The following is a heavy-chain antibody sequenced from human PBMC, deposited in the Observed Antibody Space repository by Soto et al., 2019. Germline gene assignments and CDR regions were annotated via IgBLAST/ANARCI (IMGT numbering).Heavy chain of an antibody. CDR2: IYYSGST. CDR1: GASIGSNF. J-gene: IGHJ4*02. V-gene: IGHV4-59*01. CDR3: ARAPIVGTAKYYFDY. D-gene: IGHD1-26*01. Sequence: PSETLSLTCIVSGASIGSNFWSWIRQPPGRGLEWIGYIYYSGSTKYNASLQSRVTMSVDTSRNQFSLRLTSVTAADTAVYYCARAPIVGTAKYYFDYWGQGTLVTVSS.